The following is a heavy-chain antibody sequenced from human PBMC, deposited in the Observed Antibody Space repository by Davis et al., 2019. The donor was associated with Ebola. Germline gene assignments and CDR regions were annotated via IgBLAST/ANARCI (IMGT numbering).Heavy chain of an antibody. J-gene: IGHJ4*01. CDR1: GFPFSSYW. D-gene: IGHD2-21*01. V-gene: IGHV3-7*03. Sequence: PGGSLRLSCAASGFPFSSYWMCWVRQAPGKGPEWVANIKYDGSDKNYVDSVKGRFTISRDNDKNSLYLEMDNLRADDTAMYYCARDQDCGADCYSSNWDFWGRGTQVTVSS. CDR2: IKYDGSDK. CDR3: ARDQDCGADCYSSNWDF.